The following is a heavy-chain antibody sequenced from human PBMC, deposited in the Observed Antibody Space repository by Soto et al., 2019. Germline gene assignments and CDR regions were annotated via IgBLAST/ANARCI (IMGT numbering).Heavy chain of an antibody. CDR2: INAGNGNT. CDR3: ARSPAYSYGAY. CDR1: GYTFTSYA. J-gene: IGHJ4*02. D-gene: IGHD5-18*01. V-gene: IGHV1-3*01. Sequence: GASVKVSCEACGYTFTSYAMHWVRQAPGQRLEWMGWINAGNGNTKYSQRFQGRVTITRDTSESTAYMELSSLRSEDTAVYYCARSPAYSYGAYCGQGTPVTVSS.